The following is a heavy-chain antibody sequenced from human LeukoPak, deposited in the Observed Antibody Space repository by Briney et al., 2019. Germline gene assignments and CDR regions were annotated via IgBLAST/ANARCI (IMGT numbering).Heavy chain of an antibody. V-gene: IGHV4-59*01. Sequence: SETLSLTCTVSGGSISSYYWSWIRQPPGKGLEWIGYIYYSGSTNYNPSFKSRVTISVDTSKNQFSLKLSSVTAADTAVYYCAREPYGMDVWGQGTTVTVSS. CDR1: GGSISSYY. CDR3: AREPYGMDV. CDR2: IYYSGST. J-gene: IGHJ6*02.